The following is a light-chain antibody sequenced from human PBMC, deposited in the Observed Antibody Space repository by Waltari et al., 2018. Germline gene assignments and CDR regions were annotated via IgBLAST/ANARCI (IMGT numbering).Light chain of an antibody. CDR3: NSYTTGSTRYV. CDR1: SSDVGSYTR. CDR2: EVS. Sequence: QSALTQPPSVSGSPGQSVPISCTGTSSDVGSYTRVSWYQQPPGTAPKLMIYEVSNRPSGVPVRFSGSKSGNTASLTISGLQAEDEGDYYCNSYTTGSTRYVFGTGTKVTVL. J-gene: IGLJ1*01. V-gene: IGLV2-18*02.